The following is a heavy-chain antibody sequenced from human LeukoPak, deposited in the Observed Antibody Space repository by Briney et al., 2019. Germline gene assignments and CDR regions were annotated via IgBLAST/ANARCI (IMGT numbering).Heavy chain of an antibody. CDR1: GGSISSGDYY. CDR3: ARDREGTPGADY. V-gene: IGHV4-30-4*01. D-gene: IGHD2-15*01. Sequence: SQTLSLTCTVSGGSISSGDYYWSWLRQPPGLGLVWIGYIYYSGSTYYNPSLKSRVTMSVDTSKNQFSLRLTSVTAADTAVYYCARDREGTPGADYWGQGTLVTVSS. CDR2: IYYSGST. J-gene: IGHJ4*02.